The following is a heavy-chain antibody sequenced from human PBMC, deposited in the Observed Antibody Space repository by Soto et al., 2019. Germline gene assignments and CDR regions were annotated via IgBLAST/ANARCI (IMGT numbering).Heavy chain of an antibody. D-gene: IGHD2-15*01. CDR3: ARDCSGGRTTGY. V-gene: IGHV3-30*03. CDR2: ISYDGSHK. J-gene: IGHJ4*02. CDR1: GFTFSNYG. Sequence: GGSLRLSCAASGFTFSNYGMHWVRQAPGKGLEWVAVISYDGSHKYYPDSVKGRFTISRGNSKNTLYLQMNSLRAEDTAVYYCARDCSGGRTTGYWGQGTLVTVSS.